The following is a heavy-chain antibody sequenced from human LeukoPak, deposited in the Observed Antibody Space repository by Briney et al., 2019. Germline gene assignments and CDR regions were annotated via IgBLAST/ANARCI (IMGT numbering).Heavy chain of an antibody. CDR1: GFAFSTYT. D-gene: IGHD2-15*01. J-gene: IGHJ4*02. V-gene: IGHV3-21*06. CDR3: LRGGSRDF. Sequence: PGGSLGLSCAACGFAFSTYTMNWARQAPGKGLEWVASINSGGTTTHYAFSVKGRFTISRDNAQNVLYLQMNGLRGDDAAVYYCLRGGSRDFWGQGTLVTVSS. CDR2: INSGGTTT.